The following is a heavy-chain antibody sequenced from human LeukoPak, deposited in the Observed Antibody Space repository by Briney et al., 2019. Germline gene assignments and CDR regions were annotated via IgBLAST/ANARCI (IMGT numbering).Heavy chain of an antibody. CDR1: GFTFSNYA. D-gene: IGHD2-2*01. J-gene: IGHJ4*02. V-gene: IGHV3-23*01. CDR2: ITGSGGNT. CDR3: ARDIDPTGLVPAAMPGY. Sequence: PGASLRLSCAASGFTFSNYAMSWVRQAPGKGLEWVSAITGSGGNTYYADSVKGRFTISRDNSKNTLYLQMNSLRAEDTAVYYCARDIDPTGLVPAAMPGYWGQGTLVTVSS.